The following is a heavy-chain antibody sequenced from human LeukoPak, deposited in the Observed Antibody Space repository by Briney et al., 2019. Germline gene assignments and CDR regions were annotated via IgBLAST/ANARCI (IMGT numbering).Heavy chain of an antibody. J-gene: IGHJ4*02. V-gene: IGHV1-69*05. CDR2: TIPIFGTA. CDR1: GGTFSSYA. D-gene: IGHD2-15*01. CDR3: ARDPAWDCSAGSCYSGLYY. Sequence: SLKVSCKASGGTFSSYAISWVRQAPGHGLEWMGGTIPIFGTANYAQKFQGRVTITTDESTSTAYMELSSLGSEDAAVYYCARDPAWDCSAGSCYSGLYYWAQGTLVTVSS.